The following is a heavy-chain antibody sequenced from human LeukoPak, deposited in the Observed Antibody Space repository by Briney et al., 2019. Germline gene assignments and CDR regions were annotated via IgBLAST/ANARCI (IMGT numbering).Heavy chain of an antibody. Sequence: PSETLSLTCTVSGGPIRSYHWSWIRQPPGKGLEWIGYIYYSGSTKYNPSLKGRVTISVDTSKNQFSLKLSSVNAADTAVYYCARGRDYYDSSGYHYWFDPWGQGTLVTVSS. J-gene: IGHJ5*02. D-gene: IGHD3-22*01. CDR1: GGPIRSYH. CDR2: IYYSGST. V-gene: IGHV4-59*01. CDR3: ARGRDYYDSSGYHYWFDP.